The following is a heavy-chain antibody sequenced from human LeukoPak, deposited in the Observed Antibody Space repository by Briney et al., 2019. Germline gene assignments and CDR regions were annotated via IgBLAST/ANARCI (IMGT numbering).Heavy chain of an antibody. CDR3: AKGAGLVIIPGWFDP. CDR2: ISWNSGSI. V-gene: IGHV3-9*01. J-gene: IGHJ5*02. D-gene: IGHD3/OR15-3a*01. Sequence: PGGSLRLSCAASGFTFDDYAMHWVRQAPGKGLEWASGISWNSGSIGYADSVKGRFTISRDNAKNSLYLQMNSLRAQDTALYYCAKGAGLVIIPGWFDPWGQGTLVTVSS. CDR1: GFTFDDYA.